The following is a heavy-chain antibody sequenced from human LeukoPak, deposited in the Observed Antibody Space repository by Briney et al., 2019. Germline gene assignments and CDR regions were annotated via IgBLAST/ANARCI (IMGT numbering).Heavy chain of an antibody. CDR3: ARESRREGYNPAYYYYYTDV. J-gene: IGHJ6*03. CDR2: IYHSGST. D-gene: IGHD5-24*01. V-gene: IGHV4-59*01. CDR1: GGSIRSYY. Sequence: SETLSLTCTVSGGSIRSYYWTWIRQPPGKGLEWIGYIYHSGSTNYKPSLKSRVTISVDTSKNQLSLRLSSVTAADTAVYYCARESRREGYNPAYYYYYTDVWGKGTTVTVS.